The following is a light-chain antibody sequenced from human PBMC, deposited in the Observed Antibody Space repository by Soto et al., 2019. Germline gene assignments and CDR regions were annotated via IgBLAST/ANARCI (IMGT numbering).Light chain of an antibody. V-gene: IGKV1-39*01. CDR1: RSISDC. Sequence: IQMTQSPPSLSATVGDRVTITCRASRSISDCLNWYKQKPGEAPELLIYAASTLQSGVPSRFSGSGSGTDFTLTISSLQPEDFATYYCQQSYTTGTFGQGTRLEIK. CDR3: QQSYTTGT. J-gene: IGKJ5*01. CDR2: AAS.